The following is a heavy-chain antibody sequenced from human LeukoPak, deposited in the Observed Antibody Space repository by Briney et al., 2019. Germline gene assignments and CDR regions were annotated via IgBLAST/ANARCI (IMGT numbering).Heavy chain of an antibody. J-gene: IGHJ6*03. CDR2: ISGSGSTI. CDR1: GFTFSSYE. V-gene: IGHV3-48*03. CDR3: ARHSTVTSDYLYYYYMDV. D-gene: IGHD4-17*01. Sequence: GGSLRLSCAASGFTFSSYEMNWVRQAPGKGLEWVSYISGSGSTIYYADSVKGRFTISRDNAKNSLYLQMNSLRAEDTAVYYCARHSTVTSDYLYYYYMDVWGKGTTVTVSS.